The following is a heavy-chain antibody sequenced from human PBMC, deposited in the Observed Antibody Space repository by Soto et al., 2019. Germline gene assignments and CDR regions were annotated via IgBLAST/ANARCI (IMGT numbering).Heavy chain of an antibody. D-gene: IGHD3-10*01. CDR1: GFTFSSYA. V-gene: IGHV3-23*01. Sequence: QPGGSLRLSCAASGFTFSSYAMSWVRQAPGKGLEWVSAISGSGGSTYYADSVKGRFTISRDNSKNTLYLQMNSLRAEDTAVYYCAKDIWAQLWFGELSFDYWGQGTLVTVSS. J-gene: IGHJ4*02. CDR3: AKDIWAQLWFGELSFDY. CDR2: ISGSGGST.